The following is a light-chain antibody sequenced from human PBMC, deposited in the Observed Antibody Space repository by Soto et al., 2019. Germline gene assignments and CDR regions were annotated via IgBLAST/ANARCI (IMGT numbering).Light chain of an antibody. V-gene: IGLV2-23*02. J-gene: IGLJ1*01. CDR3: CSYAGSTWGYA. CDR2: GVN. CDR1: SSDVGAYNL. Sequence: QSVLTQPASVSGSPGQSITISCTGTSSDVGAYNLVSWYQHYPAKAPKLLIYGVNQWPSAISDRFSGSKSGNTASLTISGLQAEDEADYYCCSYAGSTWGYAFGTGTKLTVL.